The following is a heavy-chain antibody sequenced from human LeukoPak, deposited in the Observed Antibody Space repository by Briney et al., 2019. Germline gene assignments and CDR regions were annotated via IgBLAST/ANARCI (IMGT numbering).Heavy chain of an antibody. CDR3: AKDPLSSSSSLNDDAFDI. CDR2: IRYDGSNK. V-gene: IGHV3-30*02. J-gene: IGHJ3*02. CDR1: GFTFSSYG. D-gene: IGHD6-6*01. Sequence: GGSLRLSCAASGFTFSSYGMHWVRQAPGKGLEWVAFIRYDGSNKYYADSVKGRFTISRDNSKNTLYLQMNSLRAEDTAVYYCAKDPLSSSSSLNDDAFDIWGQGTMVTVSS.